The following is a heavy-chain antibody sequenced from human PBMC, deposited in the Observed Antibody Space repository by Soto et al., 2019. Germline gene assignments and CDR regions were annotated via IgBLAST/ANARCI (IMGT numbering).Heavy chain of an antibody. J-gene: IGHJ4*02. D-gene: IGHD6-19*01. Sequence: EVKLEESGGGLVQTGGSLRLSCAVSGFTFSAYWMRWVRQSPGRGLEGVANIKDDGSQTYYVDSVRGRFTISRDNGQNSLYLHMNSLGAEDTAVYYCATAVRGSAWSYWGQGTLVTVSS. V-gene: IGHV3-7*01. CDR1: GFTFSAYW. CDR3: ATAVRGSAWSY. CDR2: IKDDGSQT.